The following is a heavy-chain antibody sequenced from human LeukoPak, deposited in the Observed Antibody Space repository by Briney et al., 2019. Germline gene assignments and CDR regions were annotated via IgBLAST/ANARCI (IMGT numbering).Heavy chain of an antibody. CDR3: ARDYGTAMVSPLYYYYGMDV. CDR1: GYTFTSYG. Sequence: GSVKVSCKASGYTFTSYGISRVRQAPGQGLEWMGWISAYNGNTNYAQKLQGRVTMTTDTSTSTAYMELRSLRSDDTAVYYCARDYGTAMVSPLYYYYGMDVWGQGTTVTVSS. CDR2: ISAYNGNT. J-gene: IGHJ6*02. V-gene: IGHV1-18*01. D-gene: IGHD5-18*01.